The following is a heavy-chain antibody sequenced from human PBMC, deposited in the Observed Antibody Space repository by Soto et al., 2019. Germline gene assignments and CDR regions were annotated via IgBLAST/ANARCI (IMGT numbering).Heavy chain of an antibody. Sequence: SETLSLTCAVSGYSISSGYYWGWIRQPPGKGLEWIGSIYHSGSTYYNPSLKSRVTISVDTSKNQFSLKLSSVTAADTAVYYCAREGDGVLRFLEWLSDGGRYFDYWGQGTLVTVSS. V-gene: IGHV4-38-2*02. CDR3: AREGDGVLRFLEWLSDGGRYFDY. CDR1: GYSISSGYY. CDR2: IYHSGST. J-gene: IGHJ4*02. D-gene: IGHD3-3*01.